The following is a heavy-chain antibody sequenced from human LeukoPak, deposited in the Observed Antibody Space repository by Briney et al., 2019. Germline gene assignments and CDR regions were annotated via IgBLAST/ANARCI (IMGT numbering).Heavy chain of an antibody. CDR1: GFSFSSYG. Sequence: GGSLRLSCAASGFSFSSYGMHWVRQAPGKGLEGVAVIWYDGSNKYYADSVKGRFTISRDNSKNTLYLQMNSLRAEDTAVYYCARDAIAVAGTSWFDPWGQGTLVTVSS. CDR3: ARDAIAVAGTSWFDP. J-gene: IGHJ5*02. D-gene: IGHD6-19*01. V-gene: IGHV3-33*01. CDR2: IWYDGSNK.